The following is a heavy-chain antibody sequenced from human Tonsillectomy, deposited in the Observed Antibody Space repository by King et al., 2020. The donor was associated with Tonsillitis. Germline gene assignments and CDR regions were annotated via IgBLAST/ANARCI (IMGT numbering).Heavy chain of an antibody. CDR2: INPSGDST. D-gene: IGHD1-26*01. V-gene: IGHV3-23*04. CDR1: GLTFSNYA. CDR3: AKVTYYNYFDY. Sequence: VQLVESGGGLVQAGGSLRLSCAASGLTFSNYAITWVRQAPGKGLEGVSAINPSGDSTYYADSGKGRFTISRGNSKNTLYLQMDSLRAEDTALYYCAKVTYYNYFDYWGQGTLVTVSS. J-gene: IGHJ4*02.